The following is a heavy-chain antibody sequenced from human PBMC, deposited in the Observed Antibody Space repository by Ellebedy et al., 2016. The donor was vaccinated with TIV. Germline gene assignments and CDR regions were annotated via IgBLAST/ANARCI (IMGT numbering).Heavy chain of an antibody. D-gene: IGHD6-6*01. J-gene: IGHJ6*02. V-gene: IGHV3-53*01. Sequence: GESLKISCAASGFTVTNNYMLWFRQAPGRGLEWVSLIYSNGITTYRDSVKGRFTISRDNAKNTSYLQMNSLRAEDTAVYYCVTDLSYGMAVWGQGTTVTVSS. CDR2: IYSNGIT. CDR3: VTDLSYGMAV. CDR1: GFTVTNNY.